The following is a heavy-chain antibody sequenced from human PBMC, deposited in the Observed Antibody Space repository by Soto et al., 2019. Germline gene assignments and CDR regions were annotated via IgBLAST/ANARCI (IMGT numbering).Heavy chain of an antibody. CDR2: IYYSGST. J-gene: IGHJ4*02. CDR3: ARENLLTHFDY. V-gene: IGHV4-30-4*01. CDR1: GGSISSGDYY. Sequence: SETLSLTCTVSGGSISSGDYYWSWIRQPPGKGLEWIVYIYYSGSTYYNPSLQSRVTISVDTSKNQFSLKLSSVTAADTAVYYCARENLLTHFDYWGQGTLVTVSS.